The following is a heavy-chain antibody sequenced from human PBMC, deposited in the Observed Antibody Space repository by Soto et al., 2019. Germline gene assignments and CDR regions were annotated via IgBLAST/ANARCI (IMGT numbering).Heavy chain of an antibody. D-gene: IGHD6-13*01. CDR1: GDSVSSNSAA. Sequence: PSQTLSLTCVISGDSVSSNSAAWNWIRQSPSRGLEWLGRTYYRSKWYNDYAVSVKSRITINPDTSKNQFSLQLNSVTPEDTAVYYCARGSKYSSIWYTGKYYYYYGMDVWGQGTTVTVS. J-gene: IGHJ6*02. CDR3: ARGSKYSSIWYTGKYYYYYGMDV. V-gene: IGHV6-1*01. CDR2: TYYRSKWYN.